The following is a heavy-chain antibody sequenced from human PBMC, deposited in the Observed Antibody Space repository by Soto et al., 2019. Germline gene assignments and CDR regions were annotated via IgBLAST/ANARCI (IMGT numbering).Heavy chain of an antibody. CDR1: GFSFRDHS. CDR3: ARLPKGSVVTG. Sequence: VQLMESGGGLVYPGASLRLSCETSGFSFRDHSMNWVRQAPGKGLQWVSYISSTGNDIHYADSVKGRFTVSRDNAKNALFLQMNSLRDDDSAIYSCARLPKGSVVTGWGQGTLVTVSS. CDR2: ISSTGNDI. J-gene: IGHJ4*02. V-gene: IGHV3-48*02. D-gene: IGHD2-21*02.